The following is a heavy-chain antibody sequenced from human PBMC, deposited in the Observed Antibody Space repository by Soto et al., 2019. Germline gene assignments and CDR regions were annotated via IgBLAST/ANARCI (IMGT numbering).Heavy chain of an antibody. CDR3: ARDTVLTGMFDL. D-gene: IGHD4-17*01. CDR2: VYYTGTT. Sequence: SETLSLTCTVSGGSIGSYHWSWVRQPPGKGLEWIASVYYTGTTNYNPSLGSRVTISIDAPENQISLKLTSVAAADTAFYYCARDTVLTGMFDLWGQGTLVTVSS. J-gene: IGHJ5*02. V-gene: IGHV4-59*01. CDR1: GGSIGSYH.